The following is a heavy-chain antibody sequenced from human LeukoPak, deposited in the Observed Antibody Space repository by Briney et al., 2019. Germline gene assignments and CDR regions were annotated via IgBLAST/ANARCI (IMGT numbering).Heavy chain of an antibody. CDR1: GFTFSSYG. CDR3: VVPAAMGRGYYFDY. D-gene: IGHD2-2*01. J-gene: IGHJ4*02. V-gene: IGHV3-30*03. Sequence: GGSLRLSCAASGFTFSSYGMHWVRQAPGKGLEWVAVISYDGSNKYYADSVKGRFTISRDNSKNTLYLQMNNLRAEDTAVYYCVVPAAMGRGYYFDYWGQGTLVTVSS. CDR2: ISYDGSNK.